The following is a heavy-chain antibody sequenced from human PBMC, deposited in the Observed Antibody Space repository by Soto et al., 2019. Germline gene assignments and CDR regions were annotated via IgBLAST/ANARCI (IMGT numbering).Heavy chain of an antibody. D-gene: IGHD3-10*01. Sequence: QVQLVESGGGVVQPGRSLRLSCAASGFTFSSYAMHWVRQAPGKGLEWVAVISYDGSNKYYADSVKGRFTISRDNSKNTLYLQMNSLRAEDTAVYYCARDSGHYYFDYWGQGTLVTVSS. CDR3: ARDSGHYYFDY. J-gene: IGHJ4*02. V-gene: IGHV3-30-3*01. CDR1: GFTFSSYA. CDR2: ISYDGSNK.